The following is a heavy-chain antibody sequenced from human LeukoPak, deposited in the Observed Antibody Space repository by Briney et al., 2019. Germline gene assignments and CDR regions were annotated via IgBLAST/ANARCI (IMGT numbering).Heavy chain of an antibody. CDR1: GYTFASYA. V-gene: IGHV1-3*01. J-gene: IGHJ3*02. Sequence: GASVEVSCKASGYTFASYAMHWVRQAPGQRLEWMGWINAGNGNTKYSQKFQGRVTITADKSTSTAYMELSSLRSEDTAVYYCARGGPWELAYDAFDIWGQGTMVTVSS. CDR2: INAGNGNT. CDR3: ARGGPWELAYDAFDI. D-gene: IGHD1-26*01.